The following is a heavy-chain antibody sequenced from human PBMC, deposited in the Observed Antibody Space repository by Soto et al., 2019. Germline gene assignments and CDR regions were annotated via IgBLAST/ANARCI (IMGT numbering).Heavy chain of an antibody. Sequence: LRLSCAASGFTFSNYWMQWVRQAPGKGLVWVSRINSDGSSTSYADSVKGRFTISRDNAKNTLYLQMNSLRAEDTAVYYCARAVRSGSYPYYYYGMDVWGQGTTVTVSS. J-gene: IGHJ6*02. D-gene: IGHD3-10*01. CDR1: GFTFSNYW. V-gene: IGHV3-74*01. CDR3: ARAVRSGSYPYYYYGMDV. CDR2: INSDGSST.